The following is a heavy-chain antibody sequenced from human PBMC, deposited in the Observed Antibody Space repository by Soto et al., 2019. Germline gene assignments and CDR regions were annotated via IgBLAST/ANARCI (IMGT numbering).Heavy chain of an antibody. CDR3: ARDQGYRSSQYFIDI. CDR2: IIPIFPTA. Sequence: QVQLVQSGAEVKKPGSSVKVSCKASGGTFSRSGLIWVRQAPGQGLEWVGGIIPIFPTAHYEQNFQGRVTITADESTTTAYMELSSLRSEDTAVYYCARDQGYRSSQYFIDIWGQGTLVTVSA. J-gene: IGHJ4*02. CDR1: GGTFSRSG. V-gene: IGHV1-69*01. D-gene: IGHD6-19*01.